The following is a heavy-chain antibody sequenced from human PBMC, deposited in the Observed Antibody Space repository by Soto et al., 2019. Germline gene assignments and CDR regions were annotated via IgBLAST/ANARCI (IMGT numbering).Heavy chain of an antibody. D-gene: IGHD1-26*01. CDR1: GYSFTSYW. CDR3: ARPPYSASYYYFDQ. J-gene: IGHJ4*02. Sequence: GESLKISCKASGYSFTSYWIGWLRQMPGKGLEWMGIIYPGDSDTIYGPSFQGQVTILADKSISTAYLQWNSLKASDTAMYYCARPPYSASYYYFDQWGQGTPVTVSS. V-gene: IGHV5-51*01. CDR2: IYPGDSDT.